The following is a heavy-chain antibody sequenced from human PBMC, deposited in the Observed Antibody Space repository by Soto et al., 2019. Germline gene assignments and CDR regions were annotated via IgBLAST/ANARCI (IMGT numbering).Heavy chain of an antibody. CDR1: GYSFTSYW. CDR2: IYPGDSDT. D-gene: IGHD2-2*01. Sequence: PGESLKISCKGSGYSFTSYWIGWVRQMPGKGLEWMGIIYPGDSDTRYSPSFQGQVTISADKSISTAYLQWSSLKASDTAMYYCARGNCSSTSCLYLDRGYYYMDVWGKGTTVTVSS. CDR3: ARGNCSSTSCLYLDRGYYYMDV. J-gene: IGHJ6*03. V-gene: IGHV5-51*01.